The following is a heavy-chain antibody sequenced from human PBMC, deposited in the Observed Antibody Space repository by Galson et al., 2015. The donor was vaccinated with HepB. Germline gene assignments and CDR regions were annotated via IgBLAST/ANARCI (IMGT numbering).Heavy chain of an antibody. CDR1: GFTFGDYT. Sequence: SLRLSCAASGFTFGDYTMHWLRQTPGKGLEWVSLISWNGRSTYYTDSVKGRFTISRDNSKNSLYLQMNSLRTEDTALYYCAKDITIQPQYYFDSWGQGTLVTVSS. CDR2: ISWNGRST. V-gene: IGHV3-43*01. CDR3: AKDITIQPQYYFDS. J-gene: IGHJ4*02. D-gene: IGHD1-1*01.